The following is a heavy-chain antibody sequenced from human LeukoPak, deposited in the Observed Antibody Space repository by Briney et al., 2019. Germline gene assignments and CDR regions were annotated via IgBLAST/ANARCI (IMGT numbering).Heavy chain of an antibody. CDR2: ISDSGGAI. J-gene: IGHJ4*02. CDR3: ARIGSAAFTDY. CDR1: GFTFSTYA. Sequence: GGSLRLSCAASGFTFSTYALNWVHQAPGKGLEWVSAISDSGGAIFYADSVKGRFTMSRDNSKNSLFLQMNSPRAEDTALYYCARIGSAAFTDYWGQGTLVTVSS. D-gene: IGHD3-3*02. V-gene: IGHV3-23*01.